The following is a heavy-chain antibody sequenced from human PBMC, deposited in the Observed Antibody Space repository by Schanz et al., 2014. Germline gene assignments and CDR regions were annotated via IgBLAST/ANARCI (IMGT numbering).Heavy chain of an antibody. Sequence: QVQLVESGGGVVQPGTSLRLSCAASGFTFRGHAMHWVRQAPGQGLEKVAVTSTDGTKTYYEASVRGRFTISRENSKNTVYLQMNSLRSEDTAVYYCTRDRGALINHNDALDLWGQGTMVSVSS. D-gene: IGHD3-16*01. CDR3: TRDRGALINHNDALDL. CDR2: TSTDGTKT. CDR1: GFTFRGHA. V-gene: IGHV3-30*04. J-gene: IGHJ3*01.